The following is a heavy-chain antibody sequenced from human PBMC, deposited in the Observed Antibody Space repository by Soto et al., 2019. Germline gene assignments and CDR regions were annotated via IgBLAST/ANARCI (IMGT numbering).Heavy chain of an antibody. D-gene: IGHD1-26*01. V-gene: IGHV1-18*01. CDR1: GFTFNTYV. CDR2: NSVYHGNT. CDR3: ASGGSGSYRMFDY. Sequence: QVQLVQSGAEVKKPGASVTVSCQASGFTFNTYVITWVRQAPGQGLEWLGWNSVYHGNTNYAQKVQGRVTMTTDTSTSAAYMALRSLRSVETTVYYCASGGSGSYRMFDYWGQGALVSVPS. J-gene: IGHJ4*02.